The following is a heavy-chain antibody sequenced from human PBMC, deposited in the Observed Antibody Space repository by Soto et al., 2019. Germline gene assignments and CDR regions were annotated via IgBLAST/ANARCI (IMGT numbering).Heavy chain of an antibody. J-gene: IGHJ1*01. D-gene: IGHD3-22*01. V-gene: IGHV4-4*02. CDR3: VKNGDYCLQD. CDR2: IFYSGRT. CDR1: GGSINNNKW. Sequence: QLQLQESGPGLVKPSGTLSLTCAVSGGSINNNKWWSWVRQPPGKGLEWIGEIFYSGRTNYNPSLKSRIAISGDKSKNHFSLELSSVTAADTAVYYCVKNGDYCLQDWGQGTLVTVSS.